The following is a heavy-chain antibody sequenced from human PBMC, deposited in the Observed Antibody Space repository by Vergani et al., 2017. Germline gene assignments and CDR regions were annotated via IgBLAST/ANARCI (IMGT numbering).Heavy chain of an antibody. V-gene: IGHV4-30-4*01. J-gene: IGHJ4*02. CDR1: GGSISSGYYY. Sequence: QVQLQESGPGLVKPSQTLSLPCPVSGGSISSGYYYWSWIRQPPGKGLEWIGYIYYSGSTYSNPALQSRVTISVDTSKNQFSLKLSPGTAADTAVYYCARVPRPYSSGYYYRDFDYWGQGTLVTVSS. CDR3: ARVPRPYSSGYYYRDFDY. CDR2: IYYSGST. D-gene: IGHD3-22*01.